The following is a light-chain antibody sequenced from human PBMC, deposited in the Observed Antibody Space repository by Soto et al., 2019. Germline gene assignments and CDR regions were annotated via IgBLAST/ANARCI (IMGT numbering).Light chain of an antibody. CDR2: GAT. Sequence: EMVLTQSPGTLSLSPGERATLSCRASQSVSSTYLAWYQQKPGQAPRLLIYGATSRATGIPDRFSGSGSGTDFTLTISRLEPEGLAEYYCRQYGSSPNLTGGGGIEVEIK. V-gene: IGKV3-20*01. J-gene: IGKJ4*01. CDR3: RQYGSSPNLT. CDR1: QSVSSTY.